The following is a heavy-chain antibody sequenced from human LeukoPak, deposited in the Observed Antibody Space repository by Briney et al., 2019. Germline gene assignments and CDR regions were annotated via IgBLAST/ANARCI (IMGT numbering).Heavy chain of an antibody. J-gene: IGHJ4*02. CDR2: INPDSGGT. Sequence: ASVKVSCKASGYTFSDYYMHWVRQAPGQGPEWMGWINPDSGGTNYAQEFQGRVTMTRDTSIGTVYMELSRLRSNDTAVYYCARDALVSSSGWTNRFDFWGQGTLVTVSS. CDR1: GYTFSDYY. V-gene: IGHV1-2*02. CDR3: ARDALVSSSGWTNRFDF. D-gene: IGHD6-19*01.